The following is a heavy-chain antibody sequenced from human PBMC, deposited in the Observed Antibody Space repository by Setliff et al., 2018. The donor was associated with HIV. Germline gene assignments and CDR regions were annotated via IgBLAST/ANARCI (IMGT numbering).Heavy chain of an antibody. V-gene: IGHV3-21*01. CDR2: LSSDGHYI. D-gene: IGHD3-22*01. CDR1: GFIFRNYN. Sequence: GVSLKISCASSGFIFRNYNMNWVRQAPGKGQELVSSLSSDGHYIYYADSVRGRFTISRDDAKNSLYLQMYSLRAEDTAIYYCARDCACSGYYSHFDYWGQGSLVTVTS. CDR3: ARDCACSGYYSHFDY. J-gene: IGHJ4*02.